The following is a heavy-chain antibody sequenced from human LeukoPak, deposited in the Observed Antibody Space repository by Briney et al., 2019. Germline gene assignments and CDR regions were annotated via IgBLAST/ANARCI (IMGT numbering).Heavy chain of an antibody. CDR2: IYYTGST. CDR3: ARGGYCSSTSCFPYYYYGMDV. CDR1: GGSISSYY. Sequence: SETLSLTCTVSGGSISSYYWSWIRQPPGKGLEWIGYIYYTGSTNYNPSLKSRVTMSADTSKNQFSLKLSSVTAADTAVYYCARGGYCSSTSCFPYYYYGMDVWGQGTTVTVSS. J-gene: IGHJ6*02. V-gene: IGHV4-59*12. D-gene: IGHD2-2*01.